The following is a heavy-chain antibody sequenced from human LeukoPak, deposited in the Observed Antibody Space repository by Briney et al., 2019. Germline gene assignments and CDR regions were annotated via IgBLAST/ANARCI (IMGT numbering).Heavy chain of an antibody. CDR1: GYTLTSYG. CDR3: ARDRSIAVASEIDY. V-gene: IGHV1-18*01. J-gene: IGHJ4*02. D-gene: IGHD6-19*01. CDR2: ISAYNGNT. Sequence: ASVKVSCKASGYTLTSYGISWVRQAPGQGLEWMGWISAYNGNTIYAQKLQGRVTMTTDTSTSTAYMELRSLRSDDTAVYYCARDRSIAVASEIDYWGQGTLVTVSS.